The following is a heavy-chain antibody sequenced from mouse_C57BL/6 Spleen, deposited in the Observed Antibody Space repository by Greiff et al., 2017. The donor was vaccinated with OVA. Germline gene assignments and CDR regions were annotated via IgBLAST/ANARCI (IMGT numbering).Heavy chain of an antibody. J-gene: IGHJ3*01. V-gene: IGHV7-3*01. Sequence: EVQVVESGGGLVQPGGSLSLSCAASGFTFTDYYMSWVRQPPGKALEWLGFIRNKANGYTTEYSASVKGRFTISRDNSQSILYLQMNALRAEDSATYYCARYISSSGSFAYWGQGTLVTVSA. CDR2: IRNKANGYTT. CDR3: ARYISSSGSFAY. CDR1: GFTFTDYY. D-gene: IGHD3-2*02.